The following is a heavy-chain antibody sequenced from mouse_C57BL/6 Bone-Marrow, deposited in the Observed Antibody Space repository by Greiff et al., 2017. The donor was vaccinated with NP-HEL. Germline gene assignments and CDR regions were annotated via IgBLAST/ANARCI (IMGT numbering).Heavy chain of an antibody. CDR2: ISDGGSYT. J-gene: IGHJ1*03. D-gene: IGHD1-1*01. CDR3: ARARGYYGPRPYWYFDV. CDR1: GFTFSSYA. V-gene: IGHV5-4*03. Sequence: EVMLVESGGGLVKPGGSLKLSCAASGFTFSSYAMSWVRQTPEKRLEWVATISDGGSYTYYPDNVKGRFTISRDNAKNNLYLQMSHLKSEDTAMYYCARARGYYGPRPYWYFDVWGTGTTVTVSS.